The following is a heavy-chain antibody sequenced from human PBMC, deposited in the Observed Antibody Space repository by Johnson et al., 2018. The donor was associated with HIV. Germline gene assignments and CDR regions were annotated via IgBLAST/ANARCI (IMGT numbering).Heavy chain of an antibody. CDR1: GFTFSGSA. V-gene: IGHV3-73*01. Sequence: EVQLVESGGGLVQPGGSLKVACAASGFTFSGSALHWVRQASGNGLEWVGLIRTKGNTYATAYSASLKGRFTISRDDSKNTAYLQMNSLRGEYTAVYYCARVWVVEVARGAFDIWGQGTMVTVSS. CDR2: IRTKGNTYAT. CDR3: ARVWVVEVARGAFDI. J-gene: IGHJ3*02. D-gene: IGHD2-15*01.